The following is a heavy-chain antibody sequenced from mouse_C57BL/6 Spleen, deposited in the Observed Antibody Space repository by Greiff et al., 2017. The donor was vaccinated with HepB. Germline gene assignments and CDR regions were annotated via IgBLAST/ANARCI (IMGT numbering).Heavy chain of an antibody. CDR3: TRPSLLRTGYFDY. D-gene: IGHD1-2*01. J-gene: IGHJ2*01. CDR2: IRNKANNHAT. CDR1: GFTFSDAW. Sequence: VQLKESGGGLVQPGGSMKLSCAASGFTFSDAWMDWVRQSPEKGLEWVAEIRNKANNHATYYAESVKGRFTISRDDSKSSVYLQMNSLRAEDTGIYYCTRPSLLRTGYFDYWGQGTTLTVSS. V-gene: IGHV6-6*01.